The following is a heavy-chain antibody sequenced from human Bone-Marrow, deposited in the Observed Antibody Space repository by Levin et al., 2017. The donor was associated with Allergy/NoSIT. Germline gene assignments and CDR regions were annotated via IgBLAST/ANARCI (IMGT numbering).Heavy chain of an antibody. CDR2: INPSGGRT. CDR1: GYTFTNYY. Sequence: GESLKISCQASGYTFTNYYIHWVRQAPGQGLEWVGVINPSGGRTNYAQRFQGRVTMTWDTSTNTVYMELSSLRSEDTAMYYCARANFYDSGSYSDYFFDYWGQGTLVTVSS. J-gene: IGHJ4*02. CDR3: ARANFYDSGSYSDYFFDY. D-gene: IGHD3-10*01. V-gene: IGHV1-46*01.